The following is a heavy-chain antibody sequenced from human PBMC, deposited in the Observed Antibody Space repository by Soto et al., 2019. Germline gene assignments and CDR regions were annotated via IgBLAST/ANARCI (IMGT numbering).Heavy chain of an antibody. Sequence: QVQLQESGPGLVKPSGTLSLTCAVSGGSISSSNWWSWVRQPPGKGLEWIGEIYHSGSTNYNPSLKSRVTISVDKSKNQFSLKLSSVTAADTAVYYCAREVSHSSCWHYYYYGMDVWGQGTTVTVSS. D-gene: IGHD6-13*01. CDR1: GGSISSSNW. CDR3: AREVSHSSCWHYYYYGMDV. CDR2: IYHSGST. J-gene: IGHJ6*02. V-gene: IGHV4-4*02.